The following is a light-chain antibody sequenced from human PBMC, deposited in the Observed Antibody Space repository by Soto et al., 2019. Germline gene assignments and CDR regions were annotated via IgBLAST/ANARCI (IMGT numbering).Light chain of an antibody. Sequence: EIVLTHSPGTLPLSPGERATLSCRASQSVNSTHLAWYQQQTGQAPRLLIFGTSSRASGIPDRFSGRGSGTDFTLTISRLEPEDLAVYYCQQYGSLPWTFGQGTKVDIK. V-gene: IGKV3-20*01. J-gene: IGKJ1*01. CDR2: GTS. CDR3: QQYGSLPWT. CDR1: QSVNSTH.